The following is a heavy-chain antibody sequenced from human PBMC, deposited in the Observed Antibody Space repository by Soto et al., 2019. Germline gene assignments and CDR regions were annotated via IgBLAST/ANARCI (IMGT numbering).Heavy chain of an antibody. J-gene: IGHJ6*02. Sequence: SETRSLTCTVSGCSISSSRYYWGWIRQPPGKGLEWIGSIYYSGSTYYNPSLKSRVTISVDTSKNQFSLKLSSVTAADTAVYYCANQNWEASYTPRDYYYYGMDVWGQGTTVTVSS. CDR3: ANQNWEASYTPRDYYYYGMDV. V-gene: IGHV4-39*01. CDR2: IYYSGST. D-gene: IGHD1-26*01. CDR1: GCSISSSRYY.